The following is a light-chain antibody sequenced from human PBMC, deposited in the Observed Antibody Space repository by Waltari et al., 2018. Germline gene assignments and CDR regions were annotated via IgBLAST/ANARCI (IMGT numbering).Light chain of an antibody. CDR3: QQYFDFPRT. CDR1: QGISDS. CDR2: DAS. J-gene: IGKJ1*01. V-gene: IGKV1-NL1*01. Sequence: DILMTQSPSSLSASVGDRVTITCRASQGISDSLAWYQQKPGKAPKVLLHDASSLESGVPSRFSGSGSWTEFTLTISRLQPEDFATYYCQQYFDFPRTFGQGTRVDIK.